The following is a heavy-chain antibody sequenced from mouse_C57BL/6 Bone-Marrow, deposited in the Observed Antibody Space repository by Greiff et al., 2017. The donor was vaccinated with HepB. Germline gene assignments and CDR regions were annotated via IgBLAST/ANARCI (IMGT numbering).Heavy chain of an antibody. V-gene: IGHV1-81*01. CDR3: ANYYGSIYGGFAY. Sequence: VKLVESGAELARPGASVKLSCKASGYTFTSYGISWVKQRTGQGLEWIGEIYPRSGNTYYNEKFKGKATLTADKSSSTAYMELRSLTSEDSAVYFCANYYGSIYGGFAYWGQGTLVTVSA. D-gene: IGHD1-1*01. J-gene: IGHJ3*01. CDR1: GYTFTSYG. CDR2: IYPRSGNT.